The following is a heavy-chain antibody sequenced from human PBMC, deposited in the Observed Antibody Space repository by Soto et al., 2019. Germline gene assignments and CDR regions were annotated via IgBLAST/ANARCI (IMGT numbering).Heavy chain of an antibody. CDR3: ARGGYGGYVNIGDFDY. CDR2: INYSGST. CDR1: GGNFSGYY. D-gene: IGHD5-12*01. J-gene: IGHJ4*02. Sequence: SQTLSLTCAVYGGNFSGYYWSRIRQPTRKGLEWIGSINYSGSTYYNPSLKSRVTISVDTSKNQFSLKLTSVTAADTAVYYCARGGYGGYVNIGDFDYWGQGTLVTVSS. V-gene: IGHV4-34*08.